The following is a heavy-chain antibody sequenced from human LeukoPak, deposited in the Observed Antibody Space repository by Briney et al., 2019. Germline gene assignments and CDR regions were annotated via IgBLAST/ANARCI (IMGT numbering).Heavy chain of an antibody. V-gene: IGHV3-48*02. D-gene: IGHD5-12*01. Sequence: GGSLRLSHAAAGFIFSSYSMDWVRQAPGKGLEWISYINYDSGTKYYADSVKGRFTISRDNAKNSLYLQMNSLRDEHTALYYCARDSSCYDSLSDCWGQGTLVTVSS. J-gene: IGHJ4*02. CDR1: GFIFSSYS. CDR2: INYDSGTK. CDR3: ARDSSCYDSLSDC.